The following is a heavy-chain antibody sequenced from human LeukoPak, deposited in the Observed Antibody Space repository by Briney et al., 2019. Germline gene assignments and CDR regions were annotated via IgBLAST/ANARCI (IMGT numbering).Heavy chain of an antibody. CDR3: ARDDSSGYPDY. Sequence: GGSLRLSCAASGVAFSSYAMSWVRQAPGKGVEWVSAISASEGGTYYADSVKGRFTISRDNSKNTLYLPMNSLRAEDTAVYYCARDDSSGYPDYWGQGTLVTVSS. CDR1: GVAFSSYA. V-gene: IGHV3-23*01. CDR2: ISASEGGT. D-gene: IGHD3-22*01. J-gene: IGHJ4*02.